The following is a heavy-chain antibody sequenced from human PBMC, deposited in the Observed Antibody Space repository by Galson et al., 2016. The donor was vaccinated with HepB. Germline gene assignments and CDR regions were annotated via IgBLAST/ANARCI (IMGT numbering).Heavy chain of an antibody. J-gene: IGHJ6*02. CDR1: GFTFSRYD. CDR2: IGTAGDT. Sequence: LRLSCAASGFTFSRYDMHWVRQVIGKGLEWVSAIGTAGDTYYPGSVKGRFTISRENAKNFLYLQMNSLRAGDSAVYYCARETYSMDVWGQGTTVTVSS. V-gene: IGHV3-13*01. CDR3: ARETYSMDV.